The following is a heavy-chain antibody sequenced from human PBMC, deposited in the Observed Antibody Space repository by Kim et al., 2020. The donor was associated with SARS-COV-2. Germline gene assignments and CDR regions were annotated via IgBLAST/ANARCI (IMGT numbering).Heavy chain of an antibody. Sequence: SVKVSCKASGGTFSSYAISWVRQAPGQGLEWMGGIIPIFGTANYAQKFQGRVTITADESTSTAYMELSSLRSEDTAVYYCARPQKAGYYDFWSGYSYYYYGMDVWGQGTTVTVSS. CDR2: IIPIFGTA. J-gene: IGHJ6*02. D-gene: IGHD3-3*01. V-gene: IGHV1-69*13. CDR1: GGTFSSYA. CDR3: ARPQKAGYYDFWSGYSYYYYGMDV.